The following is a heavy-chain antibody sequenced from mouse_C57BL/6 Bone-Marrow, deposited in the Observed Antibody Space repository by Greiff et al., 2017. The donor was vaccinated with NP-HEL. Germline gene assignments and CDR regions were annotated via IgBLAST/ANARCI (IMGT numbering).Heavy chain of an antibody. CDR1: GFSFNTYA. CDR2: IRSKSNNYAT. CDR3: VSSHYYGSSYGYYAMDY. Sequence: EVQGVESGGGLVQPKGSLKLSCAASGFSFNTYAMNWVRQAPGKGLEWVARIRSKSNNYATYYADSVKDRFTISRDDSESMLYLQMNNLKTEDTAMYYCVSSHYYGSSYGYYAMDYWGQGTSVTVSS. D-gene: IGHD1-1*01. J-gene: IGHJ4*01. V-gene: IGHV10-1*01.